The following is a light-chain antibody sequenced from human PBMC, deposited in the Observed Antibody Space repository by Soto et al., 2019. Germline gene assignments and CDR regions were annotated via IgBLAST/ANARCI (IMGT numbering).Light chain of an antibody. V-gene: IGLV2-8*01. CDR1: SSDVGAYNY. Sequence: QSVLTQPPSAYGSPGQSVTISCTGTSSDVGAYNYVSWYQHHPGKAPKLLVYEVNKRPSGVPDRFSGSRSGNTASLTVSGLQAEDEADYYCTSHAGTINFPYIFGTGTKLTVL. J-gene: IGLJ1*01. CDR3: TSHAGTINFPYI. CDR2: EVN.